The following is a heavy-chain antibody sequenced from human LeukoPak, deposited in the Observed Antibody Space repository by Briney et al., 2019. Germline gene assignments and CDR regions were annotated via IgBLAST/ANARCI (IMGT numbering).Heavy chain of an antibody. J-gene: IGHJ5*02. D-gene: IGHD2-15*01. CDR2: ISAYDGNT. Sequence: ASVKVSCKASGYTFTSYGISWVRQAPGQGLEWMGWISAYDGNTNYAQKLQCRVTMTTDTSTSTAYMGLRSLRSDDTAVYYCARRYCSGGSCYQNWFAPWGQGTLVTVSS. CDR3: ARRYCSGGSCYQNWFAP. V-gene: IGHV1-18*01. CDR1: GYTFTSYG.